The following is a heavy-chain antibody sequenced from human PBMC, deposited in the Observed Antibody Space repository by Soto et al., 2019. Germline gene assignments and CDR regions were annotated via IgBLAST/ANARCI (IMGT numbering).Heavy chain of an antibody. J-gene: IGHJ5*02. Sequence: AESLSLTCTASGGSFSSYYWTWIRQPAGKGLEWIGRIYSSGSTKYNPSLQSRVTMSLDTSKNQFPLRLTSVTAADTAVYYCARGQRFSDWFDPWGQGTLVTVPS. CDR2: IYSSGST. V-gene: IGHV4-4*07. CDR1: GGSFSSYY. CDR3: ARGQRFSDWFDP. D-gene: IGHD3-3*01.